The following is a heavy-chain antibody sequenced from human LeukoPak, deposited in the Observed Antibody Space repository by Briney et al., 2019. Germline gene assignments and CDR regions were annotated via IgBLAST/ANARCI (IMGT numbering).Heavy chain of an antibody. CDR3: ATWARGIVVVTLDY. V-gene: IGHV1-24*01. Sequence: ASVKVSCKVSGYTLTELSMHWVRQAPGKGLEWMGGFDPEDGETIYAQKFQSRVTMTEDTSTDTAYMELSSLRSEDTAVYYCATWARGIVVVTLDYWGQGTLVTVSS. D-gene: IGHD3-22*01. J-gene: IGHJ4*02. CDR1: GYTLTELS. CDR2: FDPEDGET.